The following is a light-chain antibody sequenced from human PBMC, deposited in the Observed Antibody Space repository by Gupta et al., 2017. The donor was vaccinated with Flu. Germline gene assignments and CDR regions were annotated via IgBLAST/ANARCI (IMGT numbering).Light chain of an antibody. CDR3: QQDNDFSWT. Sequence: IRMTQSPSTLSASVGDRVTINCRASQDINTWLAWYQQKPGEAPKVLIYKASTVKSGVPSRFSGSGSETEFTLTITSRQPDDFATYYCQQDNDFSWTFGEGTKVEIK. J-gene: IGKJ1*01. V-gene: IGKV1-5*03. CDR2: KAS. CDR1: QDINTW.